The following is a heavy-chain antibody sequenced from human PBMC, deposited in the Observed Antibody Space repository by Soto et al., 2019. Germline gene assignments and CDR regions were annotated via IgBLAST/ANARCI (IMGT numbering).Heavy chain of an antibody. CDR1: PFTFRSYS. J-gene: IGHJ4*02. CDR3: ARYCNGGACYAASLDY. D-gene: IGHD2-15*01. CDR2: ISYDGSKD. Sequence: QEQMVQSGGGVVQPGRSLRLSCAASPFTFRSYSMHWVRQAPGKGLEWVTSISYDGSKDSYADSVKGRFAVSRDNSKNTLYLRMNSLRPEDTAVYYCARYCNGGACYAASLDYWGQGTQVTVSS. V-gene: IGHV3-30*09.